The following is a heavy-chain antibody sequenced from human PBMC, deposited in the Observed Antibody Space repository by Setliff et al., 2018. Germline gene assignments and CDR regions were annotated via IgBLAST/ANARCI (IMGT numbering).Heavy chain of an antibody. Sequence: GGSLRLSCTASGFTFKNAWMSWVRQAPGKGLEWVGRIKSKIDAGTTDYSAPVKGRFTISIDDSTTMVFLQMNSLKTEDSAVYYCATGTVCVGDSYFGRLNYWGQGTLVTVSS. CDR1: GFTFKNAW. J-gene: IGHJ4*02. D-gene: IGHD2-21*02. V-gene: IGHV3-15*01. CDR3: ATGTVCVGDSYFGRLNY. CDR2: IKSKIDAGTT.